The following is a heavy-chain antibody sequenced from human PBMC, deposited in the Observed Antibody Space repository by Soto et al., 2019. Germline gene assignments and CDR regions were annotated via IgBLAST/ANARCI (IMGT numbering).Heavy chain of an antibody. D-gene: IGHD1-26*01. CDR1: GFTFSSYW. CDR3: ARYRGSRNYYYGMDV. CDR2: IKQDGSEK. J-gene: IGHJ6*02. V-gene: IGHV3-7*01. Sequence: EVQLVESGGGLVQPGGSLRLSCAASGFTFSSYWMSWVRQAPGKGLEWVANIKQDGSEKYYVDSVKGRFTISRDNAKNSLYLQMNSLRAEDTAVYYCARYRGSRNYYYGMDVWGQGTTVTVSS.